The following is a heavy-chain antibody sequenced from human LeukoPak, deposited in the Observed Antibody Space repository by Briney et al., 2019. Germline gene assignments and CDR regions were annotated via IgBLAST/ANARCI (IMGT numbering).Heavy chain of an antibody. J-gene: IGHJ4*02. V-gene: IGHV3-30*18. D-gene: IGHD3-3*01. Sequence: GGSLRLSCAASGFTFDDYAMHWVRQAPGKGLEWVALISYDGSNKYYADSVKGRFTISRDNSKNTLFLQMNSLRTEDTAVYYCAKFYTGRFLEGFDYWGQGTLVTVSS. CDR3: AKFYTGRFLEGFDY. CDR2: ISYDGSNK. CDR1: GFTFDDYA.